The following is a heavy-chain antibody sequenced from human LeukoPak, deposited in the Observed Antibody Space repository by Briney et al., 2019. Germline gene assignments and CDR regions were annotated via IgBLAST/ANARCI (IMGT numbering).Heavy chain of an antibody. CDR3: ASLIGHTDYYDSSGYSSPFDS. CDR2: ISSSSSTT. J-gene: IGHJ4*02. D-gene: IGHD3-22*01. CDR1: GFSFSFYS. Sequence: GGSLRLSCAASGFSFSFYSMNWVRQAPGKGLEWVSYISSSSSTTYYADSVKGRFTISRDNSKNTLYLQMNSLRAEDTAVYYCASLIGHTDYYDSSGYSSPFDSWGQGTLVTVSS. V-gene: IGHV3-48*01.